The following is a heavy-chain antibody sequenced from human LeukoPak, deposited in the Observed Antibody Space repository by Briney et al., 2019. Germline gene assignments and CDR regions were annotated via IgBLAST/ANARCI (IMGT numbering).Heavy chain of an antibody. CDR3: VRGAYSSSWLNFDY. Sequence: GGSLRLSCAASGFTFSSYEMNWVRQAPGKGLEWVSYISSSGSTIYYADSVKGRFTVSRDNSKNTLYLQMNSLRAEDTAVYYCVRGAYSSSWLNFDYWGQGTLVTVSS. CDR2: ISSSGSTI. CDR1: GFTFSSYE. J-gene: IGHJ4*02. V-gene: IGHV3-48*03. D-gene: IGHD6-13*01.